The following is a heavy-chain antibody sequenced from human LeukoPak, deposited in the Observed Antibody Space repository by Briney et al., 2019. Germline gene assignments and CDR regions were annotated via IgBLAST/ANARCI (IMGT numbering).Heavy chain of an antibody. CDR2: INHSGST. CDR1: GGSFSGYY. V-gene: IGHV4-34*01. J-gene: IGHJ4*02. D-gene: IGHD1-26*01. Sequence: SETLSLTCAVYGGSFSGYYWSWIRQPPGKGPEWIGEINHSGSTNYNPSLKSRVTISVDTSKNQFSLKLSSVTAADTAVYYCARVIVGATSDFDYWGQGTLVTVSS. CDR3: ARVIVGATSDFDY.